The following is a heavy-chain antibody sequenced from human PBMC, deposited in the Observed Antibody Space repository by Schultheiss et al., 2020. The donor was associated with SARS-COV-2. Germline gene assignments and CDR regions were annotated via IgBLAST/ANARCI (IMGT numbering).Heavy chain of an antibody. CDR2: IYYSGST. Sequence: SETLSLTCTVSGGSISSGGYYWSWIRQHPGKGLEWIGYIYYSGSTYYNPSLKSRVTISVDTSKNQFSLKLSSVTAADTAVYYCARGSDYDSSGYNRPWHFDYWGQGTLVTVSS. CDR3: ARGSDYDSSGYNRPWHFDY. D-gene: IGHD3-22*01. CDR1: GGSISSGGYY. J-gene: IGHJ4*02. V-gene: IGHV4-31*03.